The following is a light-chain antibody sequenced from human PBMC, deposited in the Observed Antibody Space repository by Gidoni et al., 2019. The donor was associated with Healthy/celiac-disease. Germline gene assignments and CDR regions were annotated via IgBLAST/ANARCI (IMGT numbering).Light chain of an antibody. J-gene: IGKJ4*01. CDR2: AAS. V-gene: IGKV1-39*01. Sequence: IQLTQSPSSLSASVGDRVTITCRASQSISSYLNWYQQKPGKAPKLLNYAASILKSGVPSRFSGSGSGTDFTLTISSLQPEDVATYYCQQSYSTPLTFGGGAKVEIK. CDR1: QSISSY. CDR3: QQSYSTPLT.